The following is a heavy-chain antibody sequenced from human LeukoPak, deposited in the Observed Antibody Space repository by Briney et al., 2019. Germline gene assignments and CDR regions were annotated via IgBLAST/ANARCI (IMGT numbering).Heavy chain of an antibody. CDR1: GFTFGSYW. J-gene: IGHJ6*02. Sequence: GGSLRLSCAASGFTFGSYWMSWVRQAPGKGLEWVASISQDGGAKHYVDSVMGRFTISRDNAKNSLYLQMNSLRADDTAIYYCARDRAAKARVGGMDVWGQGTTVIVSS. V-gene: IGHV3-7*01. CDR3: ARDRAAKARVGGMDV. CDR2: ISQDGGAK. D-gene: IGHD6-13*01.